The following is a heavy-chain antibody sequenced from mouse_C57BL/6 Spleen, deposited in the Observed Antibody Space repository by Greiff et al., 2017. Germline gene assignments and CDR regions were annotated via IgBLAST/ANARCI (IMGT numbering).Heavy chain of an antibody. V-gene: IGHV1-82*01. D-gene: IGHD1-1*01. Sequence: VKLVESGPELVKPGASVKISCKASGYAFSSSWMNWVKQRPGKGLEWIGRIYPGDGDTNYNGKFKGKATLTADKSSSTAYMQLSSLTSEDSAVYFCARYGSSYYFDYWGQGTTLTVSS. CDR3: ARYGSSYYFDY. CDR2: IYPGDGDT. J-gene: IGHJ2*01. CDR1: GYAFSSSW.